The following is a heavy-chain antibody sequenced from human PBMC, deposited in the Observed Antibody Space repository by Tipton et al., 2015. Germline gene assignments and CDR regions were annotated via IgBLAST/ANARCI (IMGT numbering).Heavy chain of an antibody. D-gene: IGHD3-9*01. Sequence: GLVKPSETLSLTCTVSGGSISGYYWSWLRQPPGKRLAWIGCIYYSGSTIFSPSLKSRVTISVDTSKNQFSLKLTSVTAADTAVYYCARGNYDILTGRNYYYYYGMDVWGQGTTVTVSS. V-gene: IGHV4-59*13. CDR3: ARGNYDILTGRNYYYYYGMDV. CDR2: IYYSGST. J-gene: IGHJ6*02. CDR1: GGSISGYY.